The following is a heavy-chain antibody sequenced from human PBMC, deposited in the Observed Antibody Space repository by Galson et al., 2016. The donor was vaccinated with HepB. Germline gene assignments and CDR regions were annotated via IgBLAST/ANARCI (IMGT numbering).Heavy chain of an antibody. CDR2: IYPGDSDT. J-gene: IGHJ6*02. Sequence: QSGAEVKKPGESLKISCKGSGYSFTSYWIGWVRQMPGKGLEWMGIIYPGDSDTRYSPSFQGQVTTSADKSISTAYLQWSSLKASDTAMYYCARDRDTILSYYGMDVWGQGTTVTVSS. CDR1: GYSFTSYW. CDR3: ARDRDTILSYYGMDV. D-gene: IGHD3-9*01. V-gene: IGHV5-51*01.